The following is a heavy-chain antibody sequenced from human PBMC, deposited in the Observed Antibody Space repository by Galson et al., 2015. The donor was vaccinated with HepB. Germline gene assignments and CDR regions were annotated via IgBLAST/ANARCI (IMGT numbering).Heavy chain of an antibody. Sequence: SVKVSCKASGGTFSSYAISWVRQAPGQGLEWMGRIIPILGIANYAQKFQGRVTITADKSTSTAYMELSSLGSEDTAVYYCARVWREIYTGWSWFDPWGQGTLVTVSS. CDR1: GGTFSSYA. CDR3: ARVWREIYTGWSWFDP. CDR2: IIPILGIA. D-gene: IGHD3-16*01. V-gene: IGHV1-69*04. J-gene: IGHJ5*02.